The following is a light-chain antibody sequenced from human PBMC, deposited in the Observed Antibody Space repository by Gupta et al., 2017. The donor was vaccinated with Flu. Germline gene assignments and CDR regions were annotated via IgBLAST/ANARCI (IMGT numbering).Light chain of an antibody. CDR3: AAWDDSLSGPEV. Sequence: QSVLTQPPSASGTPGQRVTISYSGSSSNIGSNYVYWYQQLPGTAPKLLIYRNNQRPSGVPARFSGSKSGTSASLAISGLRSEDEADYYCAAWDDSLSGPEVFGGGTKLTVL. V-gene: IGLV1-47*01. CDR2: RNN. CDR1: SSNIGSNY. J-gene: IGLJ3*02.